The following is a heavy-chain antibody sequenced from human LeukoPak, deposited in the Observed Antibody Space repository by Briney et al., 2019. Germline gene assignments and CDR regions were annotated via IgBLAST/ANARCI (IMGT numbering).Heavy chain of an antibody. CDR1: GGSLTYHY. V-gene: IGHV4-59*11. J-gene: IGHJ2*01. Sequence: SETLSLTCTVSGGSLTYHYWTWIRQSPGRRPEWIGYIYYSGSTHYNPSLESRVAFSVDTSKNQVSLKLSSVTAADTAVYYCARRYYTDWYFDLWGRGTLVTVSS. CDR2: IYYSGST. CDR3: ARRYYTDWYFDL. D-gene: IGHD2-2*02.